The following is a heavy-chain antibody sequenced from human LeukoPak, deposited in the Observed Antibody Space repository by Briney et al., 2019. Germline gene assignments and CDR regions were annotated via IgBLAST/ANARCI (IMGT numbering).Heavy chain of an antibody. Sequence: GGSLRLSCAASGFTFSSYGMHWVRQAPGKGLEWVAVISYDGSNKYYADSVKGRFTISRDNSKNTLYLQMNSLRAEDTAVYYCASDSETGAIGYWGQGTLVTVSS. CDR3: ASDSETGAIGY. CDR2: ISYDGSNK. CDR1: GFTFSSYG. V-gene: IGHV3-30*03. J-gene: IGHJ4*02. D-gene: IGHD7-27*01.